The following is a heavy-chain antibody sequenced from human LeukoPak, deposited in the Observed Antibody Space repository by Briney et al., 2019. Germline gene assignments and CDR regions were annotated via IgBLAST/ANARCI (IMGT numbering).Heavy chain of an antibody. D-gene: IGHD3-9*01. CDR2: IYYSGST. CDR3: ARGDDILTGYRSVTFDY. Sequence: SETLSLTCTVSGGSISSYYWSWIRQPPGKGLEWIGYIYYSGSTNYNPSLKSRVTISVDTPKNQFSLKLSSVTAADTAVYYCARGDDILTGYRSVTFDYWGQGTLVTVSS. CDR1: GGSISSYY. V-gene: IGHV4-59*08. J-gene: IGHJ4*02.